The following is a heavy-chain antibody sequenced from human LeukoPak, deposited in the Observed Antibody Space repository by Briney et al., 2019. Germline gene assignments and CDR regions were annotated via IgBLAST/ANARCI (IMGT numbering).Heavy chain of an antibody. Sequence: GASVKVSCKASGYTFTSYDINWVRQATGQGLEWMGWMNPNSGNTGYAQKFQGRVTMTTDTSTSTAYMELRSLRSDDTAVYYCARDTRSAPRKSDYWGQGTLVTVSS. CDR3: ARDTRSAPRKSDY. CDR1: GYTFTSYD. V-gene: IGHV1-8*02. CDR2: MNPNSGNT. D-gene: IGHD2-2*02. J-gene: IGHJ4*02.